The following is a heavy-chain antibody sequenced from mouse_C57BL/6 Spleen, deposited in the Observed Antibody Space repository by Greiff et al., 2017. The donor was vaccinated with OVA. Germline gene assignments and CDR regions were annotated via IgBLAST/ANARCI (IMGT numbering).Heavy chain of an antibody. CDR3: AREVTTRDYFDY. Sequence: QVQLKQSGAELVKPGASVKLSCKASGYTFTSYWMHWVKQRPGQGLEWIGMIHPNSGSTNYNEKFKSKATLTVDKSSSTAYMQLSSLTSEDSAVYYCAREVTTRDYFDYWGQGTTLTVSS. D-gene: IGHD2-2*01. J-gene: IGHJ2*01. V-gene: IGHV1-64*01. CDR2: IHPNSGST. CDR1: GYTFTSYW.